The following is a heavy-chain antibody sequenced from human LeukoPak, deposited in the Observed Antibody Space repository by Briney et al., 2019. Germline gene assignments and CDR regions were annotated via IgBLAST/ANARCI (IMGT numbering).Heavy chain of an antibody. V-gene: IGHV4-31*03. CDR3: ARSPSKKTVGSYFDY. CDR2: TYYSGSA. D-gene: IGHD4-23*01. Sequence: PSQTLSLTCTVSGGSISSEDYCWGWIRQHPGKGLEWIAYTYYSGSAYYSPSLKSRVSISVDTSKNQFSLRLSSVTAADTAVYYCARSPSKKTVGSYFDYWGQGSLVTVSS. CDR1: GGSISSEDYC. J-gene: IGHJ4*02.